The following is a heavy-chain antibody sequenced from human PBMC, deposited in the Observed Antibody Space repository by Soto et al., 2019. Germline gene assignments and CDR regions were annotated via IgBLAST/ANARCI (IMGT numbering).Heavy chain of an antibody. Sequence: QVQLVESGGGVVQPGRSLRLSCAASGFTFGSHAMHWVRQAPGKGLEWVAFISYDGNKKYYADSVKGRFTISRDNSKNTLYLQINSLRAEDTAVYYCVRDLSEKYSLDYWGQGTLVTVSS. V-gene: IGHV3-30-3*01. CDR1: GFTFGSHA. CDR3: VRDLSEKYSLDY. J-gene: IGHJ4*02. CDR2: ISYDGNKK. D-gene: IGHD2-15*01.